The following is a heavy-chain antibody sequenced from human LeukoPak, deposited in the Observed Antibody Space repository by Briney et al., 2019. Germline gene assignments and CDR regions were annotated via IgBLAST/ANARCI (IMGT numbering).Heavy chain of an antibody. J-gene: IGHJ6*02. CDR1: GFTFSSYS. CDR3: ARAILLIRDGMDV. Sequence: PGGSLRLSCAASGFTFSSYSMNWVRQAPGKGLKWVSSISSSSSYIYYADSVKGRFTISRDNAKNSLYLQMNSLRAEDTAVYYCARAILLIRDGMDVWGQGTTVTVSS. CDR2: ISSSSSYI. V-gene: IGHV3-21*01. D-gene: IGHD3-10*01.